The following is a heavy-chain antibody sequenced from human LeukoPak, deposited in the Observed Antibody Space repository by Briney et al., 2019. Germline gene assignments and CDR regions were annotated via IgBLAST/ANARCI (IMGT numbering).Heavy chain of an antibody. CDR2: ISAYNGNT. V-gene: IGHV1-18*01. Sequence: ASVKVSCKASGYTFTSYGISWVRQAPGQGLEWMGWISAYNGNTNYAQKLQGRVTMTTDTSTSTAYMELRSLRSDDTAVYYCAISWVRRGIILFDYWGQGTPVTVSS. D-gene: IGHD3-10*01. J-gene: IGHJ4*02. CDR1: GYTFTSYG. CDR3: AISWVRRGIILFDY.